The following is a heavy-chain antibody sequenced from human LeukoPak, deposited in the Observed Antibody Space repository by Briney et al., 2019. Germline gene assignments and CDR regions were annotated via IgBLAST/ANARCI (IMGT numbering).Heavy chain of an antibody. CDR2: ISGSGGST. CDR3: AKDYSNGDYVDY. CDR1: GFTFSSYA. Sequence: SGRSLRLSCAASGFTFSSYAMSWVRQAPGKGLEWVSAISGSGGSTNYADSVKGRFTISRDNSKNTVYLQMNSLRAEDTAIYYCAKDYSNGDYVDYWGQGTLVTVSS. J-gene: IGHJ4*02. D-gene: IGHD1-1*01. V-gene: IGHV3-23*01.